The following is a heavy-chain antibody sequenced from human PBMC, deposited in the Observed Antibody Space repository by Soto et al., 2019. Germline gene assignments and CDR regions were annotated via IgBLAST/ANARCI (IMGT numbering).Heavy chain of an antibody. J-gene: IGHJ4*02. CDR2: ISDSGETT. CDR1: GFTFSSYA. D-gene: IGHD6-13*01. V-gene: IGHV3-23*01. CDR3: AKDRNTGSWYGYFDL. Sequence: GSLILSCATSGFTFSSYAMSWVRQAPGKGLEWVSAISDSGETTYYANSVKGRFTISRDNSKNTLYLQLSSLSAGDTARYYCAKDRNTGSWYGYFDLWGQGTLVTVSS.